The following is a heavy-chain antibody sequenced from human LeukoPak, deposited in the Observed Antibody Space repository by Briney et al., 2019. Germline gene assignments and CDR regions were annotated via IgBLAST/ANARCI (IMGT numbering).Heavy chain of an antibody. D-gene: IGHD2-2*01. CDR2: IYYSGRT. CDR3: ARRYCSGADCYGGDSYYYMDV. CDR1: GFTSSDYY. Sequence: KSGGSLRLSCAASGFTSSDYYMSWIRQAPGKGLEWIGSIYYSGRTYYNPSLKSRVTISVDTSKNQFSLRLTSVTAADTAVYYCARRYCSGADCYGGDSYYYMDVWGKGTTVTISS. V-gene: IGHV4-39*01. J-gene: IGHJ6*03.